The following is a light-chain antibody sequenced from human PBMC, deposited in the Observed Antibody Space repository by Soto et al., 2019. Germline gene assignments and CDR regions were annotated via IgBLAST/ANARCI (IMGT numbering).Light chain of an antibody. J-gene: IGKJ5*01. CDR3: QQSYVVPIT. Sequence: DIVMTQSPDSLTVSLGERATINCKSSQSVLYSSNNKNYLALYQQKPGQPPKLLIYWASSRASGVPDRFSGSGSVTDFTLTIGSLQAADVEVYYCQQSYVVPITFGQGKRLESK. V-gene: IGKV4-1*01. CDR2: WAS. CDR1: QSVLYSSNNKNY.